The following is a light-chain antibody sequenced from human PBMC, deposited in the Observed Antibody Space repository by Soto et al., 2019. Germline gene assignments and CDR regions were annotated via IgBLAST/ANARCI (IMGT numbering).Light chain of an antibody. J-gene: IGKJ4*01. CDR3: QQTNSAPLT. CDR2: AAS. CDR1: QSISSY. V-gene: IGKV1-39*01. Sequence: DIQMTQSPSSLSASVGDRVTIICRASQSISSYLNWYQHKPGKAPKLLIYAASSVQSGVPSRFSGSGSGTDFTLTIDSLQPEDFATYYCQQTNSAPLTFGGGTKVEIK.